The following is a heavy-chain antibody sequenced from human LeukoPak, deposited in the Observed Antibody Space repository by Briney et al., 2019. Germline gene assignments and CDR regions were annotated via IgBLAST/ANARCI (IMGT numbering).Heavy chain of an antibody. J-gene: IGHJ4*02. Sequence: PSETLSLTCTVSGGSISGYYWSWIRQPPGKGPEWIGYIYSSGTTNYNPSLKSRVTISIDTSKNEFSLKLTSVTAADTAVYYCAREANYYGSGSYFEGTFDHWGQGSLVIVSS. V-gene: IGHV4-59*01. D-gene: IGHD3-10*01. CDR1: GGSISGYY. CDR2: IYSSGTT. CDR3: AREANYYGSGSYFEGTFDH.